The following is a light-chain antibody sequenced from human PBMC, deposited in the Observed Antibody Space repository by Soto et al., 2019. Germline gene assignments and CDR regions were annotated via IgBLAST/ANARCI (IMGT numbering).Light chain of an antibody. CDR1: QSISNY. CDR3: QQSYTTPCT. CDR2: AAS. Sequence: DIQMTQSPSSLSASVGDRVTITCRASQSISNYLNWYQQKPGKAPKLLIYAASNLQSGVTSRFSGSGSGTDFTLTISSLQPEDFATYYCQQSYTTPCTFGQGTRLEIK. V-gene: IGKV1-39*01. J-gene: IGKJ5*01.